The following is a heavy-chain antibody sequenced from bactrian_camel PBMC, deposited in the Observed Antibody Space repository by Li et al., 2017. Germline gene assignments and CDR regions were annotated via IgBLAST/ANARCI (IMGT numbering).Heavy chain of an antibody. V-gene: IGHV3S40*01. J-gene: IGHJ6*01. CDR3: AAGTRIIVGDYCDGITA. D-gene: IGHD3*01. Sequence: VQLVESGGGSVRAGGSLRLSCAASGYTYSRYSMGWFRQAPGKGLEWVSAINSGGGSTYYADSVKGRFTISQDNAKNIIYLQMSSLTPDDTAMYYCAAGTRIIVGDYCDGITAWGQGTQVTVS. CDR1: GYTYSRYS. CDR2: INSGGGST.